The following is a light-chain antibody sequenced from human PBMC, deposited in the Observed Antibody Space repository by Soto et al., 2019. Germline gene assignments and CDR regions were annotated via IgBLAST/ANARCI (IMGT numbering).Light chain of an antibody. Sequence: EIVLTQSPGTLSLSPGESATLSCRASQSIPNNNLAWYQQKPGQAPRLLFYGAFNRASGIPDRYSGSGSGTDFTLTIIRVDPVDFAVYSCQQYHSSPCTFGQGTKVEMK. CDR2: GAF. CDR1: QSIPNNN. J-gene: IGKJ1*01. V-gene: IGKV3-20*01. CDR3: QQYHSSPCT.